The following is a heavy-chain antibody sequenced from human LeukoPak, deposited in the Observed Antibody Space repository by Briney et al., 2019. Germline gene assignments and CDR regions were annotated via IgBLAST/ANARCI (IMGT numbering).Heavy chain of an antibody. D-gene: IGHD6-13*01. V-gene: IGHV4-34*01. Sequence: SSETLSLTCTVSGASISRYYWSWIRQPPGKGLEWIGEINHSGSTNYNPSLKSRVTISVDTSKNQFSLKLSSVTAADTAVYYCARGVRTYSSSWYDMDVWGKGTTVTVSS. CDR3: ARGVRTYSSSWYDMDV. J-gene: IGHJ6*03. CDR1: GASISRYY. CDR2: INHSGST.